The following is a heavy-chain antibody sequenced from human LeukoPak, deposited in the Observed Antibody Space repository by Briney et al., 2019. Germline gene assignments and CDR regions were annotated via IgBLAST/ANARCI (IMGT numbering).Heavy chain of an antibody. D-gene: IGHD3-10*01. V-gene: IGHV3-7*01. Sequence: PGGSLRLSWAASGFTFSTSWMSWVRQAPGKGLEWVANIKQDGSEKYYVDSVKGRFTISRDNAKNSLYLQMNSLRTEDTAVYYCARDQSELMVRGPVWYFDLWGRGTLVTVSS. CDR3: ARDQSELMVRGPVWYFDL. J-gene: IGHJ2*01. CDR2: IKQDGSEK. CDR1: GFTFSTSW.